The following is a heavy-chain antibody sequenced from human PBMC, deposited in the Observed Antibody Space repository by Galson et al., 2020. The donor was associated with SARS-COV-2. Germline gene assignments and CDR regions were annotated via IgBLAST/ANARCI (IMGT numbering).Heavy chain of an antibody. J-gene: IGHJ4*02. V-gene: IGHV4-31*01. CDR3: ARYITVREGGSNYFDY. D-gene: IGHD1-20*01. CDR2: IHYSGST. CDR1: GASISTGIYY. Sequence: TLSLTCTVSGASISTGIYYWNWIRQHPGKGLEWIGGIHYSGSTSYNPSLRSLVTISADTSKNQFSLKVNSVTAADTAVYYCARYITVREGGSNYFDYWGQGILVTVSS.